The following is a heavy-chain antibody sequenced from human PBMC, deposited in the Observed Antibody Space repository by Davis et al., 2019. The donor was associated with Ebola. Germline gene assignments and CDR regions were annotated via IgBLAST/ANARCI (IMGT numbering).Heavy chain of an antibody. D-gene: IGHD3-22*01. V-gene: IGHV1-69*13. J-gene: IGHJ4*02. CDR1: GGTFSSYA. CDR3: ATTLGDYYDSSGYRGFFDY. Sequence: SVKVSCKASGGTFSSYAISWVRQAPGQGLEWMGGIIPIFGTANYAQKFQGRVTITADESTSTAYMELSSLRSEDTAVYYCATTLGDYYDSSGYRGFFDYWGQGTLVTVSS. CDR2: IIPIFGTA.